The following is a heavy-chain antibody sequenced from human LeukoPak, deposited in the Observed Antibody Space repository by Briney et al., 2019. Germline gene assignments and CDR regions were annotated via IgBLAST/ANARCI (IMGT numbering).Heavy chain of an antibody. J-gene: IGHJ4*02. V-gene: IGHV3-66*02. CDR2: IYSGGST. D-gene: IGHD5-12*01. Sequence: GGSLRLSCAASGFTFSSNYMSWVRQAPGKGLEWVSVIYSGGSTYYADSVTGRFTISRDNSKNTLYLQMNSLRAEDTAVYYCASHIVATSYFNFDYWGQGTLVTVSS. CDR3: ASHIVATSYFNFDY. CDR1: GFTFSSNY.